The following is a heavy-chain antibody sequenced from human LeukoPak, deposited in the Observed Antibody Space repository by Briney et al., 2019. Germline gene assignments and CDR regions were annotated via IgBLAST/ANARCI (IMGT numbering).Heavy chain of an antibody. Sequence: PSETLSFTCAVYGGSFSGYYWSWIRQPPGKGLEWIGSIYYSGSTYYNPSLKSRVTISVDTSKNQFSLKLRSVTAADTAVYYCARDPTVVTPEAVDIWGQGTKVTVSS. CDR1: GGSFSGYY. CDR3: ARDPTVVTPEAVDI. V-gene: IGHV4-34*01. CDR2: IYYSGST. D-gene: IGHD4-23*01. J-gene: IGHJ3*02.